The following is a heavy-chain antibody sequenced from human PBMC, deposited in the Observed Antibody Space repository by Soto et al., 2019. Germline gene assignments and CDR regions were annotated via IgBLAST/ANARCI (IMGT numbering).Heavy chain of an antibody. Sequence: QVQLVQSGAEVKKPGASVKVSCKASGYTFTSYDIGWVRQATGQGLEWMGWMNPNSGNTGYAQKFQGRVTMTSHTSIGTAYMELSSLRSEDTAVYYCARIPSYDTSGPLDYYYGMDVWGQGTTVTVSS. J-gene: IGHJ6*02. CDR2: MNPNSGNT. D-gene: IGHD3-22*01. CDR3: ARIPSYDTSGPLDYYYGMDV. V-gene: IGHV1-8*01. CDR1: GYTFTSYD.